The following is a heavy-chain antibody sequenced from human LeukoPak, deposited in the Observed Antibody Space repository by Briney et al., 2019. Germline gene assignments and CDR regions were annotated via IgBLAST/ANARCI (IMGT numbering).Heavy chain of an antibody. D-gene: IGHD1-26*01. J-gene: IGHJ4*02. V-gene: IGHV3-30*02. CDR3: ARDRGTYYGDY. CDR1: GFTFSNYG. CDR2: IRYDGSNE. Sequence: GGSLRLSCAASGFTFSNYGMHWVRQAPGKGLEWVAIIRYDGSNEYYADSVKGRFTISRDTSKNTLYLQMNSLRAEDTAVYYCARDRGTYYGDYWGQGTLVTVSS.